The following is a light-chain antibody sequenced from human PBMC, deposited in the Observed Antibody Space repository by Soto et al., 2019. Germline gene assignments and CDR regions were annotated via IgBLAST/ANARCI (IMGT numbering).Light chain of an antibody. J-gene: IGLJ2*01. V-gene: IGLV2-23*01. CDR1: HSDVGSYNL. Sequence: QSALTQPASVSGSPGQSITISCTGTHSDVGSYNLVSWYQQHPGKAPKLIIYEDSKRPSGVSNRFSGSKSGYTASLTISGLEAEDEADSYCCSYAGSFSVIFGGGTKLTVL. CDR3: CSYAGSFSVI. CDR2: EDS.